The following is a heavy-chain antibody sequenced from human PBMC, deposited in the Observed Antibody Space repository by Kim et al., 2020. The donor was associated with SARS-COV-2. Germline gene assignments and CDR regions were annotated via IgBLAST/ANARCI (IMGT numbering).Heavy chain of an antibody. CDR3: AREGDRDGYNYIMLNWYFDL. V-gene: IGHV4-61*02. CDR1: GGSISSGSHY. D-gene: IGHD5-12*01. J-gene: IGHJ2*01. Sequence: SETLSLTCTVSGGSISSGSHYWSWIRQPAGKGLEWIGRIYTSGSTNYNPSLKSRVTMSVDTSKNQFSLKLSSVTAADTAVYYCAREGDRDGYNYIMLNWYFDLWGRGTLVTVSS. CDR2: IYTSGST.